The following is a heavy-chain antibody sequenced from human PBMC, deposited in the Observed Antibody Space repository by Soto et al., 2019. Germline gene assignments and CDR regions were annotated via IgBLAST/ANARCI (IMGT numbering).Heavy chain of an antibody. J-gene: IGHJ5*02. CDR2: IYYSGST. V-gene: IGHV4-59*01. Sequence: SETLSLTCTVSGGSISSYYCSWIRQPPGTGLEWIGYIYYSGSTNYNPSLKSRVTISVDTSKNQFSLKLSSVTAADTAVYYCARVHCSGGSCYANWFDPWGQGTLVTVSS. CDR3: ARVHCSGGSCYANWFDP. D-gene: IGHD2-15*01. CDR1: GGSISSYY.